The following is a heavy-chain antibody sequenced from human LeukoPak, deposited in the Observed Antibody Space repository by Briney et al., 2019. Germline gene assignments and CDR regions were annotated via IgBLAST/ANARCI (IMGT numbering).Heavy chain of an antibody. Sequence: SETLSLTCAVSGYSISRFYYWGSIRQPPGKGLEWIASIYHSGSTYYNPSLKSRTTISVDTSKSQFSLKLTSVTAADAAVYYCATLAASAPRYFDYWGQGILVTVSS. V-gene: IGHV4-38-2*01. D-gene: IGHD6-13*01. J-gene: IGHJ4*02. CDR3: ATLAASAPRYFDY. CDR1: GYSISRFYY. CDR2: IYHSGST.